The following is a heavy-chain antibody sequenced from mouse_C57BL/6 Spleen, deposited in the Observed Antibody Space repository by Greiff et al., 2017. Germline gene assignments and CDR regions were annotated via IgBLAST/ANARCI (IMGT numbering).Heavy chain of an antibody. V-gene: IGHV1-50*01. J-gene: IGHJ4*01. D-gene: IGHD1-1*01. CDR3: ATTVVADYYAMDY. CDR1: GYTFTSYW. Sequence: QVQLQQPGAELVKPGASVKLSCKASGYTFTSYWMQWVKQRPGQGLEWIGEIDPSDSYTNYNQKFKGKATLTVDTSSSPAYMQLSSLTSEDSAVYYCATTVVADYYAMDYWGQGTSVTVAS. CDR2: IDPSDSYT.